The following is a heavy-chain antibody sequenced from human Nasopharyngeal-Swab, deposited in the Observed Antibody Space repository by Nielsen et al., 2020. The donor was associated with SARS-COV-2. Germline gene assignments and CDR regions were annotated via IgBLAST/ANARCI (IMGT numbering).Heavy chain of an antibody. Sequence: KVSCKGSGYSFTSQWIAWVRQMPGKSLEWMGIIYPGDSDTRISPSFQGQVTISADKSISTAYLQWSSLKASDTAMYYCARGGSGSYIDYWGQGTLVTVSS. J-gene: IGHJ4*02. CDR1: GYSFTSQW. V-gene: IGHV5-51*01. D-gene: IGHD3-10*01. CDR3: ARGGSGSYIDY. CDR2: IYPGDSDT.